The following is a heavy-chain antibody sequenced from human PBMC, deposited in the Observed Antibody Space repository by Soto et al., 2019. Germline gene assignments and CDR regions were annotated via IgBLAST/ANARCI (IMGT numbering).Heavy chain of an antibody. D-gene: IGHD3-22*01. CDR2: IHHSEST. J-gene: IGHJ6*02. CDR3: ARTSYYDSTGYYNMDV. V-gene: IGHV4-4*02. Sequence: SETLTLTCAISGGSISSNNWWTWVRQSPGKGLEWIGEIHHSESTNYNPSLNSRVTISVDKSKNQFSLKLTSVTAADTADYYCARTSYYDSTGYYNMDVWGQGTTVTVSS. CDR1: GGSISSNNW.